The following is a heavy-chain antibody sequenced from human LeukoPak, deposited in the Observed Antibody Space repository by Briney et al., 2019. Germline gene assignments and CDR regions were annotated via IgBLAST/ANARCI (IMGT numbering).Heavy chain of an antibody. CDR3: ARDSYGSGSYYS. CDR1: GYTFTSYA. Sequence: GASVKVSCKASGYTFTSYAISWVRQAPGQGLEWMGRIIPILGIANYAQKFQGRVTITADKSTSTAYMELSSLRSEDTAVYYCARDSYGSGSYYSWGQGTLVTVSS. CDR2: IIPILGIA. J-gene: IGHJ4*02. V-gene: IGHV1-69*04. D-gene: IGHD3-10*01.